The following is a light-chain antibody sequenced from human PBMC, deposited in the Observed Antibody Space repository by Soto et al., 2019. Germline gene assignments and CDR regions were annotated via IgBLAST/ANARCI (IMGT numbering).Light chain of an antibody. J-gene: IGKJ1*01. CDR3: QQYINRWT. CDR1: QSISTW. CDR2: KAS. Sequence: DLQMTQSPSTLSASVGDRVTITCRASQSISTWLAWYQQKPGKAPKLLIYKASSLESGVPSRFSGSGSGTEFTLTISSLQPDDFATYYCQQYINRWTFGQGTKV. V-gene: IGKV1-5*03.